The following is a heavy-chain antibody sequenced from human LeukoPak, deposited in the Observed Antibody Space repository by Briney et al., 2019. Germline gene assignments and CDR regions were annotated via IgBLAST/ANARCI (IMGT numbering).Heavy chain of an antibody. V-gene: IGHV4-39*07. CDR2: IYYSGST. CDR1: GGSISSGSYY. J-gene: IGHJ4*02. CDR3: ARASDSSSWDFDY. Sequence: SQTLSLTCTVSGGSISSGSYYWGWIRQPPGKGLEWIGSIYYSGSTYYNPSLKSRVTISVDTSKNQFSLKLSSVTAADTAVYYCARASDSSSWDFDYWGQGTLVTVSS. D-gene: IGHD3-22*01.